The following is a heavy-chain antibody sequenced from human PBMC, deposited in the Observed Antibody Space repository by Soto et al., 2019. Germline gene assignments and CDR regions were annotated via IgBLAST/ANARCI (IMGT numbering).Heavy chain of an antibody. Sequence: EVQLVESGGGLVQPGGSLRLSCAASGFTLSSYSMNCVRQAPGKGLEWVSYISSSSSTIYYADSVKGRFTISRDNAKNSLWLQMNSLRDEDTAVYYCARGGAYKIDYWGQGTLVTVSS. V-gene: IGHV3-48*02. CDR3: ARGGAYKIDY. CDR2: ISSSSSTI. J-gene: IGHJ4*02. CDR1: GFTLSSYS. D-gene: IGHD1-20*01.